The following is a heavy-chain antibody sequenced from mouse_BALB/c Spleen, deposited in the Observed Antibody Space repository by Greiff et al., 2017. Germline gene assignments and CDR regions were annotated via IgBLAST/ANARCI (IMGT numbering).Heavy chain of an antibody. D-gene: IGHD5-5*01. V-gene: IGHV2-9*02. CDR1: GFSLTSYG. Sequence: VNVVESGPGLVAPSQSLSITCTVSGFSLTSYGVHWVRQPPGKGLEWLGVIWAGGSTNYNSALMSRLSISKDNSKSQVFLKMNSLQTDDTAMYYCASYLYAMDYWGQGTSVTVSS. CDR3: ASYLYAMDY. J-gene: IGHJ4*01. CDR2: IWAGGST.